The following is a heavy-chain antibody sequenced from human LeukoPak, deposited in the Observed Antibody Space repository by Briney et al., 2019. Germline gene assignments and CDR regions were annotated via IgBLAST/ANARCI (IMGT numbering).Heavy chain of an antibody. D-gene: IGHD4-17*01. Sequence: GGSLRLSCAASGITVSSNYMSWVREAPGKGLEWVSVVYGGSSTYYADYMQGRFSISRDNSKNTLYLKMNSPRVEDTAVYYWTRGEDYGDYFDFWGQGTLVTVSS. V-gene: IGHV3-66*01. CDR2: VYGGSST. CDR3: TRGEDYGDYFDF. CDR1: GITVSSNY. J-gene: IGHJ4*02.